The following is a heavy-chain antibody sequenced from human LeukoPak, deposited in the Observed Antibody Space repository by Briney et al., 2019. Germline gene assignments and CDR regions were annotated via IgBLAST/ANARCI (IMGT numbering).Heavy chain of an antibody. D-gene: IGHD1-26*01. J-gene: IGHJ5*02. V-gene: IGHV1-8*01. Sequence: ASVKVSCKVSGYTLTELSMHWVRQATGQGLEWMGWMNPNSGNTGYAQKFQGRVTMTRNTSISTAYMELSSLRAEDTAVYYCARERLSVGATRWFDPWGQGTLVTVSS. CDR3: ARERLSVGATRWFDP. CDR1: GYTLTELS. CDR2: MNPNSGNT.